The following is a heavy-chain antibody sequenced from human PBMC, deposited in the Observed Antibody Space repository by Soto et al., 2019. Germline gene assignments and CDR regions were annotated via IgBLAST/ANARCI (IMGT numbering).Heavy chain of an antibody. CDR1: GGSFITYY. J-gene: IGHJ3*02. CDR3: RVTLFMGTDVFDI. Sequence: SETLSLTCAGYGGSFITYYWSWVCQTPGKGLEWIGEISHSGNTNYNPSLKSRVIMSVDTSKNQFSLKLSSVTAADTAVYYCRVTLFMGTDVFDIWGQGTMVTVSS. CDR2: ISHSGNT. V-gene: IGHV4-34*01. D-gene: IGHD5-18*01.